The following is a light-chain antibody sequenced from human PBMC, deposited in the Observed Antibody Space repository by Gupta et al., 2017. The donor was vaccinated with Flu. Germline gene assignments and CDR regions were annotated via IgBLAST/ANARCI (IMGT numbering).Light chain of an antibody. CDR3: MRATHWPLT. Sequence: DVVMTQSPLSLPVTLGQPASISCRSRQSLVYSDGNTYLNWFQQRPGQSPRRLMYKVSNRDSGVPDRFSGSGSGTDFTLKISRVEAEDVGVYYCMRATHWPLTFGPGTKVEIK. V-gene: IGKV2-30*01. J-gene: IGKJ3*01. CDR1: QSLVYSDGNTY. CDR2: KVS.